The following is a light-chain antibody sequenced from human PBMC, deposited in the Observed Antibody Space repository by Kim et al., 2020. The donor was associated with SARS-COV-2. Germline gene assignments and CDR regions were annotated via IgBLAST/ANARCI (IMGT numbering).Light chain of an antibody. CDR2: DAS. V-gene: IGKV1-5*01. Sequence: GDRVNIPCRPCPCTLSWLAWHKLTTGNAPLLLIYDASNLDSGEPSRFRGSGYGTEFTLTSSSLSTDDFATYYCEHYVSYRVTLGQGSKA. CDR3: EHYVSYRVT. CDR1: PCTLSW. J-gene: IGKJ1*01.